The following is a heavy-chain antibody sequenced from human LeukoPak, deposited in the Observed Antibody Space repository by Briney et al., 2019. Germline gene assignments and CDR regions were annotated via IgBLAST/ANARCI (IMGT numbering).Heavy chain of an antibody. CDR3: ARDPFRGFDY. CDR1: GGTFSSYT. V-gene: IGHV1-2*02. J-gene: IGHJ4*02. CDR2: INPNSGGT. D-gene: IGHD2/OR15-2a*01. Sequence: SSVKVSCKASGGTFSSYTISWVRQAPGQGLEWMGWINPNSGGTNYAQKFQGRVTMTRDTSISTAYMELSRLRSDDTAVYYCARDPFRGFDYWGQGTLVTVSS.